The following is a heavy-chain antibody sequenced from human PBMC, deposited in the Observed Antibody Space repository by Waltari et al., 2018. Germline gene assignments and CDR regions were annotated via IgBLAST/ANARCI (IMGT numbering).Heavy chain of an antibody. J-gene: IGHJ3*02. CDR2: IYYSGST. CDR1: GGSISSYY. V-gene: IGHV4-59*01. D-gene: IGHD5-12*01. CDR3: ARVPRLSGYGWGDAFDI. Sequence: QVQLQESGPGLVKPSETLSLTCTVSGGSISSYYWSWIRQPPGKGLEWIGYIYYSGSTNYTPSLKSRVTISVDTSKNQFSLKLSSVTAADTAVYYCARVPRLSGYGWGDAFDIWGQGTMVTVSS.